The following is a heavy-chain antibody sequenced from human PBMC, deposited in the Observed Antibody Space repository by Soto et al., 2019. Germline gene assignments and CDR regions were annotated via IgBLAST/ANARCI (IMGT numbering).Heavy chain of an antibody. CDR1: GGTFSNSG. CDR3: ARAPILVSVTLHENYFDS. D-gene: IGHD2-21*02. CDR2: IIPIFDTT. J-gene: IGHJ4*02. Sequence: QLHLVQSGAEVKKPGASLKVFWKGSGGTFSNSGISWVRQAPGQGLGVMGGIIPIFDTTNYAQKLQGRITIIADESTNTVYMELSNLRSADTGVYYCARAPILVSVTLHENYFDSWGQGTLVTVSS. V-gene: IGHV1-69*01.